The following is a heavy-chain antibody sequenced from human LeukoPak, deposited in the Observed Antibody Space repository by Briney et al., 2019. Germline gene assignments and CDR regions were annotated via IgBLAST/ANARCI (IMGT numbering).Heavy chain of an antibody. V-gene: IGHV3-7*01. D-gene: IGHD3-10*01. CDR1: GFPFSTYW. Sequence: GSLRLSCAASGFPFSTYWMSWVRQAPGKGLGWVANINQDGTEKYYVDSVKGRFTISRDYAKNSLYLQMNSLRVEDTAVYYCAKVAKYYYGPETYYFFEQWGQGTPVTASS. CDR3: AKVAKYYYGPETYYFFEQ. CDR2: INQDGTEK. J-gene: IGHJ4*02.